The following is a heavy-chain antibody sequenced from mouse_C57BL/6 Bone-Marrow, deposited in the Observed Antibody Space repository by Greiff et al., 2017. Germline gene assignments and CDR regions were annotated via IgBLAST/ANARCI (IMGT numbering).Heavy chain of an antibody. V-gene: IGHV14-2*01. CDR2: IDPEDGET. CDR1: GFNINDYY. D-gene: IGHD3-3*01. Sequence: VQLQQSGAELVKPGASVKLSCTASGFNINDYYMHWVKQRTEQGLEWIGRIDPEDGETKYATKFQGKATITADTSSNTAYLQLSSLTSEDAAVYYCAPRGRGYAMDYWGQGTSVTVSS. J-gene: IGHJ4*01. CDR3: APRGRGYAMDY.